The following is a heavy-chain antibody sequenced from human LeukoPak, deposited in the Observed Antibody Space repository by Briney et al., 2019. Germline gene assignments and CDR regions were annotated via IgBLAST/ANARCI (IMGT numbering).Heavy chain of an antibody. CDR3: AREADNYGDYGVPPLLNYFDY. CDR2: INPSGGST. D-gene: IGHD4-17*01. CDR1: GYTFTSYY. J-gene: IGHJ4*02. Sequence: ASVKVSCKASGYTFTSYYMHWVRQAPGQGLEWMGIINPSGGSTSYAQKFQGRVTMTRDTSTSTVYMELSSLRSEDTPVYYCAREADNYGDYGVPPLLNYFDYWGQGTLVTVSS. V-gene: IGHV1-46*03.